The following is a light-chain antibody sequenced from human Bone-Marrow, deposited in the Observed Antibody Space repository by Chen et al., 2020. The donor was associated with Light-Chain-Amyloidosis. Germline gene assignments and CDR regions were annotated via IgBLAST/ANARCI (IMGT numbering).Light chain of an antibody. V-gene: IGKV2-28*01. Sequence: DIVMTQSPLSLPVTPGEPASISCRSSQSLLHSNGYNYLDWYLQKPGQSPQLLIYLGSNRASGVPDRFSGSGSGTDFTRKISRLEAEDVEVYYCMQALQTPCAFGQGTKVDIK. J-gene: IGKJ1*01. CDR3: MQALQTPCA. CDR1: QSLLHSNGYNY. CDR2: LGS.